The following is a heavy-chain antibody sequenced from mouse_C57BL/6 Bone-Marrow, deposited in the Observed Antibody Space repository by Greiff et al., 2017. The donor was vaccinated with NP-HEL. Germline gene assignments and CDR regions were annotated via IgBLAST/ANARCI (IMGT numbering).Heavy chain of an antibody. CDR2: ISYDGSN. V-gene: IGHV3-6*01. CDR3: ARPGYWYFDV. CDR1: GYSITSGYY. J-gene: IGHJ1*03. Sequence: EVQLQESGPGLVKPSQSLSLTCSVTGYSITSGYYWNWIRQFPGNKLEWMGYISYDGSNNYNPSLKNRISITRDTSKNQFFLKLNSVTTEDTATYYCARPGYWYFDVWGTGTTVTVSS.